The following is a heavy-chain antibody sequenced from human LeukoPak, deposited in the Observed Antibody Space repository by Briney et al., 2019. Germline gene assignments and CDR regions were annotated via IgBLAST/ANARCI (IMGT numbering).Heavy chain of an antibody. J-gene: IGHJ5*02. CDR3: ASGGNLDNWFDP. V-gene: IGHV5-10-1*01. Sequence: KVGESLKISCKGSGYSFTSYWISWVRQMPGKGLEWMGRIDPSDSYTNYSPSFQGHVTISADKSISTAYLQWSSLKASDTAMYYCASGGNLDNWFDPWGQGTLVTVSS. D-gene: IGHD4-23*01. CDR2: IDPSDSYT. CDR1: GYSFTSYW.